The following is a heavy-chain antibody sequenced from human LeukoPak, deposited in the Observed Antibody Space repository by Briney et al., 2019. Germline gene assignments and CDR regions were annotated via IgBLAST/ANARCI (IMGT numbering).Heavy chain of an antibody. CDR2: INPNSGGT. J-gene: IGHJ3*02. CDR1: GYTFTGYF. D-gene: IGHD3-22*01. CDR3: ARALFRRYDGRDMISAGTFDI. V-gene: IGHV1-2*02. Sequence: GASVKVSCKASGYTFTGYFMHWVRQAPGQGLEWMGWINPNSGGTNYAQKFQGRVTMTGDTSISTACMELSRLRSDDTAVYYCARALFRRYDGRDMISAGTFDIWGQGTMVTVSS.